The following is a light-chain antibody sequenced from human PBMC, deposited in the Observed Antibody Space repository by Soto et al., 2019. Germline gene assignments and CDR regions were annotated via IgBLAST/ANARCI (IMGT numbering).Light chain of an antibody. CDR1: QSLSSNY. Sequence: EILLTQSPGTLSLSAGERATLSCRASQSLSSNYLAWYQQRPGQAPRLLIYGASTRATGIPDRFSGSGSGTDFTITISRLQPEDFAKYCRQQSADSWTFGQGTQVEVK. CDR3: QQSADSWT. V-gene: IGKV3-20*01. J-gene: IGKJ1*01. CDR2: GAS.